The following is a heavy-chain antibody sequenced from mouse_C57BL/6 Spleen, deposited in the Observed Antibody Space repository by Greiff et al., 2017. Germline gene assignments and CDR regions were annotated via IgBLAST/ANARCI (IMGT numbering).Heavy chain of an antibody. J-gene: IGHJ4*01. CDR1: GYTFTSYG. CDR3: AKGWLPPYAMDY. CDR2: IYPRSGNT. D-gene: IGHD2-3*01. Sequence: QVQLKQSGAELARPGASVKLSCKASGYTFTSYGISWVKQRTGRGLEWIGEIYPRSGNTYYNEKFKGKATLTADKSSSTAYMALRSLTSEDSAVYFCAKGWLPPYAMDYWGQGTSVTVSS. V-gene: IGHV1-81*01.